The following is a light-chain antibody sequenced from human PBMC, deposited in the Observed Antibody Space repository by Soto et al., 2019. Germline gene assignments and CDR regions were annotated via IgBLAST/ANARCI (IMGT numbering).Light chain of an antibody. J-gene: IGKJ2*01. CDR2: GAS. V-gene: IGKV3-15*01. CDR1: QSVSSN. CDR3: QQYNNWPYT. Sequence: EIVMTQSPATLAVSPGERAALSCRASQSVSSNFAWYQQKPGQAPRLLIYGASSRATGTPARFSGSGSATEFTLTISSLQSEDFAVYYCQQYNNWPYTFGLGTQVEMK.